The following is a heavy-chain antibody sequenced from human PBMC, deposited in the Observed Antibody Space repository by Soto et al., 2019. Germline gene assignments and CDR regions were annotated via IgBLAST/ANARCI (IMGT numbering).Heavy chain of an antibody. D-gene: IGHD3-9*01. CDR1: GGSINSHKCR. J-gene: IGHJ6*03. V-gene: IGHV4-59*11. CDR3: ARATDYDTRRYYYYYMDI. CDR2: IYYSGNT. Sequence: PSETQSLPYTVSGGSINSHKCRWVWIRQPPGKGLEWIGYIYYSGNTNYNPSLKSRVTISVDTSKNQFSLKLSSVTAADTAVYYCARATDYDTRRYYYYYMDIWGKGTTVTVS.